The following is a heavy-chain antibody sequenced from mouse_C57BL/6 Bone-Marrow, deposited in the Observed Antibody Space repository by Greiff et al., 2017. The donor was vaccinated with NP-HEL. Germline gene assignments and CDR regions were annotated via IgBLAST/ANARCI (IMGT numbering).Heavy chain of an antibody. V-gene: IGHV2-2*01. CDR2: RWSGGST. D-gene: IGHD1-1*01. Sequence: VQLQQSGPGLVQPSQSLSITCTVSGFSLTSYGVHWVRQSPGKGLEWLGVRWSGGSTDYNAAFISRLSISKDNSKSQVFFKMNSLQADDTAIYYCARNGHYYGSSPLAYWGQGTLVTVSA. J-gene: IGHJ3*01. CDR3: ARNGHYYGSSPLAY. CDR1: GFSLTSYG.